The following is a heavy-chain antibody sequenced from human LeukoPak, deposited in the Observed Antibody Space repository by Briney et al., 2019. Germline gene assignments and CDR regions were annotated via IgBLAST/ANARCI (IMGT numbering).Heavy chain of an antibody. Sequence: AAVQVSCQASVYTFTSYYIHGVRQAPAPGGEWMGIINHSGGSTNYVQKFQGRVTMTRDMSTSTVYMELSRLRSEDTAVYYCTSTRNWNYDCWGQGTLVTVSS. CDR3: TSTRNWNYDC. V-gene: IGHV1-46*01. D-gene: IGHD1-1*01. J-gene: IGHJ4*02. CDR2: INHSGGST. CDR1: VYTFTSYY.